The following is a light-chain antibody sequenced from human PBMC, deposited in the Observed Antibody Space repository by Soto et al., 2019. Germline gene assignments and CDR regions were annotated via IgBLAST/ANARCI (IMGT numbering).Light chain of an antibody. CDR2: DAS. CDR3: QQYGPSPT. CDR1: ETIRSNY. Sequence: EIVLTQSPGTLSLSPGERAILSCRASETIRSNYLAWYQQKPGQAPRLLIYDASSRATGIPDRFSGSGSGTDFTLTISRLEPEDFAVYYCQQYGPSPTFGPGTKVDI. V-gene: IGKV3-20*01. J-gene: IGKJ3*01.